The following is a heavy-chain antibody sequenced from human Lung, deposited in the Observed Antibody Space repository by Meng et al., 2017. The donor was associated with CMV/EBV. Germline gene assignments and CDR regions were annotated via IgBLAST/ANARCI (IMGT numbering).Heavy chain of an antibody. CDR2: INHSGST. Sequence: SETLSLNCAVYGGSFSGYYWSWIRQPPGKGLELIGEINHSGSTNYNPSLKSRVTISVDPSKHPFSLKQSSVTAADTAVYYCAGGFQVTVWGQGTLVTVSS. CDR3: AGGFQVTV. CDR1: GGSFSGYY. D-gene: IGHD2-21*02. V-gene: IGHV4-34*01. J-gene: IGHJ4*02.